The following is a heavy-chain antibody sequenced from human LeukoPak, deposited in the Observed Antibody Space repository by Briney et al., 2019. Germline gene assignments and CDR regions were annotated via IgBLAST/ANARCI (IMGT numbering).Heavy chain of an antibody. CDR1: GFTFSSYA. CDR2: ISYDGSNK. J-gene: IGHJ5*02. CDR3: ARSRLRNWFDP. V-gene: IGHV3-30*04. D-gene: IGHD4-17*01. Sequence: GGSLRLSCAASGFTFSSYAMHWVRQAPGKGLEWVAVISYDGSNKYYADSVKGRFTISRDNSKNTLYLQMNSLRAEDTAVYYCARSRLRNWFDPWGQGTLVTVSS.